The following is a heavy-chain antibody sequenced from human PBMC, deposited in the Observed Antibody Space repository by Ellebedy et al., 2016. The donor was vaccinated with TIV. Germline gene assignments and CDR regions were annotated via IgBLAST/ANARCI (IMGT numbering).Heavy chain of an antibody. CDR2: ISTISDDV. Sequence: GESLKISCAASGFAFGGFCMNWVRQAPGKGLEWVSSISTISDDVHHADSVKGRFTISRDNAKNSIYLQMNNLRPEDTAVYYCARDPPWCYSCADVWGQGTTVTVSS. CDR3: ARDPPWCYSCADV. J-gene: IGHJ6*02. CDR1: GFAFGGFC. V-gene: IGHV3-21*01. D-gene: IGHD2-8*01.